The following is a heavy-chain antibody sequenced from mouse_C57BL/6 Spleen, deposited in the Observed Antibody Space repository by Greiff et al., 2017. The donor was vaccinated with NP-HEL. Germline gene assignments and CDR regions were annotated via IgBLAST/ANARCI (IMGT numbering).Heavy chain of an antibody. CDR3: ARDSYGKGDWYFDV. D-gene: IGHD2-1*01. CDR1: GFTFSSYA. J-gene: IGHJ1*03. Sequence: EVKVVESGGGLVKPGGSLKLSCAASGFTFSSYAMSWVRQTPEKRLEWVATISDGGSYTYYPDNVKGRFTISRDNAKNNLYLQMSHLKSEDTAMYYCARDSYGKGDWYFDVWGTGTTVTVSS. CDR2: ISDGGSYT. V-gene: IGHV5-4*01.